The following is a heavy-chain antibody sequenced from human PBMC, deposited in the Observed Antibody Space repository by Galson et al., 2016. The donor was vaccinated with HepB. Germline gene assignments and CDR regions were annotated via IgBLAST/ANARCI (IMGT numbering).Heavy chain of an antibody. CDR1: GFTVGNNY. Sequence: SLRLSCAASGFTVGNNYMSWVRQAPGKGLEWVAVILYDGSNKYYADSVKGRFTISRDNSKNTVYVQMNSLRPEDTAVYYCARDGGVYSSSSFDYWGQGTLVTVSS. D-gene: IGHD6-6*01. CDR2: ILYDGSNK. J-gene: IGHJ4*02. V-gene: IGHV3-30*03. CDR3: ARDGGVYSSSSFDY.